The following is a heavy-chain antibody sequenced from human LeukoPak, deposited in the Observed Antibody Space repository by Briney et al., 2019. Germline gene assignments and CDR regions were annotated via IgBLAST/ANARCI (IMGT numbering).Heavy chain of an antibody. Sequence: PGRSLRLSCAASGFPFSNHGMHWVRQAPGKGLEWVAVISYDGRNKYYADSVKGRFTISRDNSKNTLYLQMNSLRAEDTAVYYCAKDSEIAAAGSYWYFDLWGRGTLVTVSS. CDR1: GFPFSNHG. V-gene: IGHV3-30*18. J-gene: IGHJ2*01. CDR2: ISYDGRNK. D-gene: IGHD6-13*01. CDR3: AKDSEIAAAGSYWYFDL.